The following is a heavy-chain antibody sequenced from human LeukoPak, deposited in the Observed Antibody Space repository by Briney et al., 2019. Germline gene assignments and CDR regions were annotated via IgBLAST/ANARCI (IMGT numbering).Heavy chain of an antibody. Sequence: PSETLSLTCTVSGGSISSYYWSWIRQPPGKGLEWIGYIYYSGSTNYNPSLKSRVTISVDTSKNQFSLKLSSVTAADTAVYYCARHLNSDWIDFDYWGQGTLVTVSS. CDR1: GGSISSYY. V-gene: IGHV4-59*01. D-gene: IGHD6-19*01. CDR2: IYYSGST. J-gene: IGHJ4*02. CDR3: ARHLNSDWIDFDY.